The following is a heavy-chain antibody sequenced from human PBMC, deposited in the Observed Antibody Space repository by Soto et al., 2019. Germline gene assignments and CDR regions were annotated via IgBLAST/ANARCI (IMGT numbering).Heavy chain of an antibody. D-gene: IGHD6-6*01. V-gene: IGHV1-69*01. CDR3: AIDESSASLYYYYYCMDV. Sequence: QVQLVQSGAEVKKPGSSVKVSCKASGGTFSSYAISWVRQAPVQGLEWMGGIIPIFGTANYAQKFQGRVTITADESTSTAYMELSSLRSEDTAVYYCAIDESSASLYYYYYCMDVWGQGTTVTVS. J-gene: IGHJ6*02. CDR1: GGTFSSYA. CDR2: IIPIFGTA.